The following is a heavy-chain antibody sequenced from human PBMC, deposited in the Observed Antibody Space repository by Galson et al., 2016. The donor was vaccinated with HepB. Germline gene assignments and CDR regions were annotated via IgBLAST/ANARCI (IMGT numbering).Heavy chain of an antibody. D-gene: IGHD6-19*01. CDR3: AKDVSLGSGWWSLDS. CDR2: IWYDGTTK. CDR1: GFTFSRKG. J-gene: IGHJ4*02. V-gene: IGHV3-33*06. Sequence: SLRLSCAASGFTFSRKGMHWVRQPPGKGLEWMAVIWYDGTTKSYAESVKGRFIISRDNSKNTLYLQINSVRAEDTAIYYCAKDVSLGSGWWSLDSWGQGALVTVSP.